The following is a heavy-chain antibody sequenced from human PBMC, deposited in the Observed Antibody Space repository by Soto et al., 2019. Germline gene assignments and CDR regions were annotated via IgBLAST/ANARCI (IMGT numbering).Heavy chain of an antibody. J-gene: IGHJ4*02. D-gene: IGHD5-18*01. CDR2: INSDGSST. V-gene: IGHV3-74*01. CDR3: TTVDIDTAMSDFDY. Sequence: GGSLRLSYAASGFTFSRYWMHWVRQAPGKGLVWVSRINSDGSSTSYADSVKGRFTISRDNAKNTLYLQMNGLRAEDTAVYYCTTVDIDTAMSDFDYWGQGT. CDR1: GFTFSRYW.